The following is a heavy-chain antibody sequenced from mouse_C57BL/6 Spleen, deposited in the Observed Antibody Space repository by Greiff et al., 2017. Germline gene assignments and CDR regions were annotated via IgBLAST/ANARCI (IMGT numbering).Heavy chain of an antibody. Sequence: EVQLQESGPVLVKPGASVKMSCKASGYTFTDYYMNWVKQSHGKSLEWIGVINPYNGGTSYNQKFKGKATLTVDKSSSTAYMELNSLTSEDSAVYYCAWGVLLPAYWGQGTLVTVSA. CDR1: GYTFTDYY. CDR3: AWGVLLPAY. CDR2: INPYNGGT. J-gene: IGHJ3*01. V-gene: IGHV1-19*01. D-gene: IGHD1-1*01.